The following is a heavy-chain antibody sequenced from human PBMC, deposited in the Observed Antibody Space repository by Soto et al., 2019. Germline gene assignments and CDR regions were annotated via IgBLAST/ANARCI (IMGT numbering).Heavy chain of an antibody. Sequence: QVQLQQWGAGLLKPSETLSLTCAVYGGSFSGYYWSWIRQPPGKGLEWIGEINHSGSTNYNPSLKSRVTVSVDTSKNQFSLKLSSVTAADTAVYYCASGLSGSRIPTWGQGTLVTVSS. CDR2: INHSGST. J-gene: IGHJ4*02. V-gene: IGHV4-34*01. D-gene: IGHD3-10*01. CDR1: GGSFSGYY. CDR3: ASGLSGSRIPT.